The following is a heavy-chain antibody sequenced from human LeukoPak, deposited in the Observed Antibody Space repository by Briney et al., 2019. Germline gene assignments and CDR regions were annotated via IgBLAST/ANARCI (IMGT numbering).Heavy chain of an antibody. Sequence: SETLSLTCTVFGGSISSYYWSWIRQPPGKGLEWIGYIYYSGSTNYNPSLKSRVTISVDTSKNQFSLKLSSVTAADTAVYYCAMSRYDFGAAFDIWGQGTMVTVSS. V-gene: IGHV4-59*01. CDR1: GGSISSYY. CDR3: AMSRYDFGAAFDI. J-gene: IGHJ3*02. D-gene: IGHD3-3*01. CDR2: IYYSGST.